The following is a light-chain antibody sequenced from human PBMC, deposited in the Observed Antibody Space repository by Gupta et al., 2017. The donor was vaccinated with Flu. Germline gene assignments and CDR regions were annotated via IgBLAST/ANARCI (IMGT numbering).Light chain of an antibody. Sequence: DIGMIQSTLSLHVTPGEPDAIPCRSSQSLLHSNGYNYLDWYLQKPGQSPQLLIYLGSNRASGVPDRFSGSGSGTDFTLKISRVEAEDVGVYYCMQALQTPRAFGGGTKVEIK. J-gene: IGKJ4*01. V-gene: IGKV2-28*01. CDR1: QSLLHSNGYNY. CDR3: MQALQTPRA. CDR2: LGS.